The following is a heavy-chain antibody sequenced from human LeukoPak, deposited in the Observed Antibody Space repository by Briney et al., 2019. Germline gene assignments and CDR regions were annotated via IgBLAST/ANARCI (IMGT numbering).Heavy chain of an antibody. V-gene: IGHV3-30-3*01. D-gene: IGHD5-12*01. CDR3: ARDRAKVGYELGY. Sequence: GGSLRLSCAASGFTFNIYAIHWVRQAPGKGLEWVAHISYDGNNKYYADSVKGRFTISRDNSKNTLYLQMNTLRTEDTAVYYCARDRAKVGYELGYWGQGTLVTVSS. J-gene: IGHJ4*02. CDR1: GFTFNIYA. CDR2: ISYDGNNK.